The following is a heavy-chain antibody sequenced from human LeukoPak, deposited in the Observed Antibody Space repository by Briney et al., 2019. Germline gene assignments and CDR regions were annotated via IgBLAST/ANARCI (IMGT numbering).Heavy chain of an antibody. J-gene: IGHJ5*02. Sequence: GASVNVSCKASGYTFTSYAMNWVRQAPGQGLEWMGWINTNTGNPTYAQGFTGRFVFSLDTSVSTAYLQISSLKAEDTAVYYCARDRVTMVRGVIITLNWFDPWGQGTLVTVSS. CDR2: INTNTGNP. CDR1: GYTFTSYA. CDR3: ARDRVTMVRGVIITLNWFDP. V-gene: IGHV7-4-1*02. D-gene: IGHD3-10*01.